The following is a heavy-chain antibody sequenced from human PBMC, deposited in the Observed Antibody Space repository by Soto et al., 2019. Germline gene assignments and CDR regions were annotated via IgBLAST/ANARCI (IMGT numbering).Heavy chain of an antibody. CDR1: GFTFSSYA. CDR3: ARIAYCGGDCYSVGMDV. J-gene: IGHJ6*02. Sequence: EVQLLESGGGLVQPGGSLRLSCAASGFTFSSYAMSWVRQAPGKGLEWVPALGGRGGSTYYADSVRGRFTTSRDHSKNTLYLQMNSLRAEDTAVYYCARIAYCGGDCYSVGMDVWGQGTTVTVSS. CDR2: LGGRGGST. V-gene: IGHV3-23*01. D-gene: IGHD2-21*02.